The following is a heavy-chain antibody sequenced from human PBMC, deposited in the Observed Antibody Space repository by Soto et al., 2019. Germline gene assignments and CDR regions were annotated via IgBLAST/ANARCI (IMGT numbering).Heavy chain of an antibody. J-gene: IGHJ4*02. Sequence: QVHLQESGPGLVRPSQTLSLTCHVSGDSIKRGGYFWTWIRQRPGEGLQWIGYIYYRGNTAYNPSLGSRVTISVDTSENCCSLKVDSVTAADTAMYYCARVLWSGDVYFDSWGQGTLVTVSS. CDR2: IYYRGNT. CDR3: ARVLWSGDVYFDS. V-gene: IGHV4-31*03. CDR1: GDSIKRGGYF. D-gene: IGHD3-3*01.